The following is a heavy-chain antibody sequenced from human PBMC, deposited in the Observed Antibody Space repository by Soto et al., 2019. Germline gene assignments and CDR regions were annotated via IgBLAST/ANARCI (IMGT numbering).Heavy chain of an antibody. CDR3: ARGIYLKYGLDV. V-gene: IGHV3-74*01. J-gene: IGHJ6*02. CDR2: INTDGSTT. CDR1: EFTFNNYW. Sequence: EVQLVESGGGLVQPGGSLILSCAASEFTFNNYWMHWVRQVPGKGLEWVSRINTDGSTTNYADSVMGRFTISRDNADNTVYLQMNSPRAEDTAVYYCARGIYLKYGLDVWGQGATVTVSS. D-gene: IGHD3-16*02.